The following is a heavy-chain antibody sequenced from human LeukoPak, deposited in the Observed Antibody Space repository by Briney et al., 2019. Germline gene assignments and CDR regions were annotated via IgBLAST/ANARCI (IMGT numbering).Heavy chain of an antibody. D-gene: IGHD2-15*01. CDR3: ARDVYCSGGSCYNFDY. CDR2: INPSGGST. J-gene: IGHJ4*02. CDR1: GYTFTSYY. V-gene: IGHV1-46*01. Sequence: ASVTVSCKASGYTFTSYYMHWVRQAPGQGLEWMGIINPSGGSTSYAQKFQGRVTMTRDMSTSTVYMELSSLRSEDTAVYYCARDVYCSGGSCYNFDYWGQGTLVTVSS.